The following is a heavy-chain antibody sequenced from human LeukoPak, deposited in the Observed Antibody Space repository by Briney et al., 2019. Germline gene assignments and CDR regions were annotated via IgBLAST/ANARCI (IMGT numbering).Heavy chain of an antibody. V-gene: IGHV3-21*01. J-gene: IGHJ3*02. Sequence: GGSLRLSCAASGFTFSDYYMNWVRQAPGKGLEWVSSISSSSSYIYYADSVKGRFTISRDNAKNSLYLQMNSLRAEDTAVYYCARGRNDAFDIWGQGTMVTVSS. CDR3: ARGRNDAFDI. CDR2: ISSSSSYI. CDR1: GFTFSDYY.